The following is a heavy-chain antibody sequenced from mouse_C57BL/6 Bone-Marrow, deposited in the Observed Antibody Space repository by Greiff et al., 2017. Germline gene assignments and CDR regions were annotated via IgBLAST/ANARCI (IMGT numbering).Heavy chain of an antibody. CDR1: GYAFSSSW. CDR3: ARYPYYGSSYGFAY. Sequence: VQLQQSGPELVKPGASVKISCKASGYAFSSSWMNWVKQRPGKGLEWIGRIYPGDGDTNYNGKFKGKATLTADKSSSTAYMQLSSLTSEDSAVYFCARYPYYGSSYGFAYWGQGTLVTVSA. J-gene: IGHJ3*01. V-gene: IGHV1-82*01. CDR2: IYPGDGDT. D-gene: IGHD1-1*01.